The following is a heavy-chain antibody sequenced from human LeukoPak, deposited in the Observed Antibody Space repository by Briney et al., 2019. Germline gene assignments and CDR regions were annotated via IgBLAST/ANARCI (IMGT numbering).Heavy chain of an antibody. J-gene: IGHJ6*02. Sequence: SGPTLVNPTQTLTLTCTFSGFSLSTSGMCVSWIRRPPGKALEWLARIDWDDDNYYSTSLKTRLTISKDTSKNQVVLTMTNMDPVDTATYYCARGPTVTTSPDYYYYGMDVWGQGTTVTVSS. CDR1: GFSLSTSGMC. CDR3: ARGPTVTTSPDYYYYGMDV. D-gene: IGHD4-11*01. CDR2: IDWDDDN. V-gene: IGHV2-70*11.